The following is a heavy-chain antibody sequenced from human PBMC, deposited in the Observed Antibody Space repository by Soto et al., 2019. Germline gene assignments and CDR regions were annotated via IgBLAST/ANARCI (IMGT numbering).Heavy chain of an antibody. V-gene: IGHV5-51*01. CDR3: ERSPGQEVAACLEYYYFSGMDV. Sequence: PGESLKISCEASGYSFTSYSIGWVRHMPGKGLEWMGIIHPGDSDTKYIASFQGQVTISVDMSITTAYLQWSSLKASDTAMHYCERSPGQEVAACLEYYYFSGMDVCGQGTTVTLS. D-gene: IGHD2-15*01. J-gene: IGHJ6*02. CDR2: IHPGDSDT. CDR1: GYSFTSYS.